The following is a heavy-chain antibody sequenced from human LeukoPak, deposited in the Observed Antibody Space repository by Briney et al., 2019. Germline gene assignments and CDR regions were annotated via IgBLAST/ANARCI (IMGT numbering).Heavy chain of an antibody. J-gene: IGHJ3*02. V-gene: IGHV5-51*01. CDR3: ASGVSGAAARGAFDI. Sequence: GESLKISCKDSGYSVTNYWIGWVRQMPGKGLEWMGIIYLGDSDTRYSPSFQGQVTISADKSISTAYLQWSSLKASDTAMYYCASGVSGAAARGAFDIWGQGTMVTVSS. CDR2: IYLGDSDT. D-gene: IGHD6-13*01. CDR1: GYSVTNYW.